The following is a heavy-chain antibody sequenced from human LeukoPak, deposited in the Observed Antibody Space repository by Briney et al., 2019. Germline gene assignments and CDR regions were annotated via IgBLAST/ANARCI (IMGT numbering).Heavy chain of an antibody. D-gene: IGHD3-22*01. J-gene: IGHJ5*02. CDR2: IYTSGST. CDR1: GGSISSGSYY. Sequence: PPQTLSLTCTVSGGSISSGSYYWSWIRQPAGKGLEWIGRIYTSGSTNYNPSLKSRVTISVDTSKNQFSLKLSSVTAADTAVYYCARDRYYDSSGYPYNWFDPWGQGTLVTVSS. V-gene: IGHV4-61*02. CDR3: ARDRYYDSSGYPYNWFDP.